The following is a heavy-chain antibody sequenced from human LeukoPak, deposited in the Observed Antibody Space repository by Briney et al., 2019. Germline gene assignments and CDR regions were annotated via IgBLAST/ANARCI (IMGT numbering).Heavy chain of an antibody. V-gene: IGHV3-15*01. D-gene: IGHD4-17*01. J-gene: IGHJ5*02. CDR1: GFTFSNAW. Sequence: KTGGSLRLSCAASGFTFSNAWMSWVRQAPGEGLEWVGRIKSKTDGGTTDYAAPVKGRFTTSRDDSKNTLYLQMNSLKTEDTAVYYCTKLNSDYGAFPWGQGTLVTVSS. CDR2: IKSKTDGGTT. CDR3: TKLNSDYGAFP.